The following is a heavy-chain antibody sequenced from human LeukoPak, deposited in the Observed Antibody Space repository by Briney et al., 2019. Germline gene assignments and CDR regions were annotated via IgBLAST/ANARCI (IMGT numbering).Heavy chain of an antibody. D-gene: IGHD5-12*01. CDR3: ARGPDIVATMEYFDY. Sequence: ASVKVSCKASGYTFTGYYMHWVRQAPGQGLEWMGWINPNSGGTNYAQKFQGRVTMTRDTSIGTAYMELSRLRSDDTAVYYCARGPDIVATMEYFDYWGQGTLVTVSS. V-gene: IGHV1-2*02. J-gene: IGHJ4*02. CDR2: INPNSGGT. CDR1: GYTFTGYY.